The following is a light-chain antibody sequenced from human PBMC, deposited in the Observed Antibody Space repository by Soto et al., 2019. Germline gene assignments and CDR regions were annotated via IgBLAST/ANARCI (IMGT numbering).Light chain of an antibody. Sequence: QAALTQPASVSGSPGQSITISCTGTSSDVCGYNYVSWYQQHPGKAPKLMIYAFSNRPSDISNRFSGSKSGNTASLTISGLQAEYESDYYCSSFTSSNTVVFGGGIKVTVL. CDR2: AFS. V-gene: IGLV2-14*03. J-gene: IGLJ2*01. CDR3: SSFTSSNTVV. CDR1: SSDVCGYNY.